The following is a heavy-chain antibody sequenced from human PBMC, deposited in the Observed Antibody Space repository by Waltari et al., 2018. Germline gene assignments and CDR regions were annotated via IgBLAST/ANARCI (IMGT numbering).Heavy chain of an antibody. CDR3: ARKQRGYSSSSTLAFDY. J-gene: IGHJ4*02. D-gene: IGHD6-13*01. V-gene: IGHV4-34*01. CDR2: INHSGST. Sequence: QVQLQQWGAGLLKPSETLSLTCAVYGGSFSGYYWSWIRQPPGKGLEWIGEINHSGSTNYNPSLKSRGTISVDTSKNQFALKLSSVTAADTAVYYCARKQRGYSSSSTLAFDYWGQGTLVTVSS. CDR1: GGSFSGYY.